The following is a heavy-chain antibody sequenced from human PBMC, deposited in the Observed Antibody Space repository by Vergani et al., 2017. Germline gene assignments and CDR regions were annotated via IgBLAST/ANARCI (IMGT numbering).Heavy chain of an antibody. CDR2: VLFDGSNE. Sequence: QVHLVESGGGVVQPGGSLRLSCVASGFTFNRYGMQWVRQAPGKGLEWVAYVLFDGSNEYYADSVKGRFIVSRDNSNDALYLQMNSLRTDDTAVYYCARDLAYCHEGSCALWGQGSVVTVSS. CDR1: GFTFNRYG. CDR3: ARDLAYCHEGSCAL. D-gene: IGHD2-15*01. J-gene: IGHJ4*02. V-gene: IGHV3-30*02.